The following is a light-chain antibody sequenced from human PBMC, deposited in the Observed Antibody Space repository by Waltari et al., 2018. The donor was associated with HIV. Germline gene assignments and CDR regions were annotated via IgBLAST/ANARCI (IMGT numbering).Light chain of an antibody. J-gene: IGKJ1*01. CDR1: ESVGSF. CDR2: GVS. Sequence: EIVMTQSPVALSVSPVDRVTLSCRASESVGSFFAWYQQRPGQGPSLLMYGVSTRASGVSARFSGSGSGTEVNLTITSLQSDDSAIYFCQQFYYWPRTFGQGTKVEVK. CDR3: QQFYYWPRT. V-gene: IGKV3-15*01.